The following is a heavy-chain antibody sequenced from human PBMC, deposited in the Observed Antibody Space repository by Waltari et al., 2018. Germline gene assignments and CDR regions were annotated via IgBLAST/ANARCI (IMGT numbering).Heavy chain of an antibody. CDR2: IRNDGGNA. CDR1: GFTFSLHD. Sequence: QVQVVDSGGGVVQPGGSLRLSCGAAGFTFSLHDMQWVRQAPGKGLEWVAFIRNDGGNAYYADSAKGRFTISRDNSKNMVYLQMNSLRPEDTAMYFCIKGGTSFDWWGQGTLVTVSS. J-gene: IGHJ4*02. V-gene: IGHV3-30*02. CDR3: IKGGTSFDW. D-gene: IGHD1-26*01.